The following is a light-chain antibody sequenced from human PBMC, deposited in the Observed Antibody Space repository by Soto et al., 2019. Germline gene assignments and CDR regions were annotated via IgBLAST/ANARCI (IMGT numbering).Light chain of an antibody. CDR1: SSNIGINA. Sequence: QLVLTQPPSASGTPGQRVTISCSGSSSNIGINAVNWYQPLPGTAPKLLMYDNNQRPSGVPDRVSGSKSGTSASLAISGLQSVDEADYYCASWDDILNGLLFGTGTKLTVL. V-gene: IGLV1-44*01. CDR2: DNN. CDR3: ASWDDILNGLL. J-gene: IGLJ1*01.